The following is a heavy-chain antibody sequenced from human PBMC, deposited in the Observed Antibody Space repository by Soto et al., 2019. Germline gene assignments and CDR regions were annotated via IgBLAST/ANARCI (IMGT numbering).Heavy chain of an antibody. CDR3: ARGYDILTG. D-gene: IGHD3-9*01. Sequence: GGSLRLSCTASGFTFTTYAMNWVRQAPGKGLEWVSVISGSGDTTYYADSVKGRFTISRDNSKNTLFLQMNSLRAEDTAVYYCARGYDILTGWGQGTLVTVSS. V-gene: IGHV3-23*01. CDR2: ISGSGDTT. J-gene: IGHJ4*02. CDR1: GFTFTTYA.